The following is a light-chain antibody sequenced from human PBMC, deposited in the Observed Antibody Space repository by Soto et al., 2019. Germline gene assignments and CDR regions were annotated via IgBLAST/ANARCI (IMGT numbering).Light chain of an antibody. CDR1: QGISSY. CDR3: QQLNSYPRT. V-gene: IGKV1-9*01. J-gene: IGKJ4*01. CDR2: AAS. Sequence: IQLTQSPSSLSASVGDRVTITCRASQGISSYLAWYQQKPGKAPKLLIYAASTLQSGVPSRFGGSGSGTDFTLTISSLQPEDFATYHCQQLNSYPRTFGGGTKVEIK.